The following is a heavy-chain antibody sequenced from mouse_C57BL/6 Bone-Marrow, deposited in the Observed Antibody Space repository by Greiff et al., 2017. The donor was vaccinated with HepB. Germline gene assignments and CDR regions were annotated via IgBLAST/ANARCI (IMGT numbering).Heavy chain of an antibody. D-gene: IGHD2-3*01. Sequence: VQLQQSDAELVKPGASVKISCKVSGYTFTDHTIHWMKQRPEQGVEWIGYIYPRDGSTKYNEKFKGKATLTADKSSSTAYMQLNSLTSEDSAVYFCARLGGYYAYYFDDRGKGPTLTVSS. CDR3: ARLGGYYAYYFDD. CDR2: IYPRDGST. J-gene: IGHJ2*01. CDR1: GYTFTDHT. V-gene: IGHV1-78*01.